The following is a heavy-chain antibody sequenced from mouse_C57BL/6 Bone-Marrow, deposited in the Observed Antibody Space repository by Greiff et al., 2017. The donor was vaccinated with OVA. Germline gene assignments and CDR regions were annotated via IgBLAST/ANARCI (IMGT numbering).Heavy chain of an antibody. J-gene: IGHJ3*01. Sequence: VKLMESGPGLVQPSQSLSITCTVSGFSLTSYGVHWVRQSPGKGLEWLGVIWRGGSTDYNAAFMSRLSITKDNSKSQVFFKMNSLQADDTAIYYCAENQCAYDGYSAWFAYWGQGTLVTVSA. CDR3: AENQCAYDGYSAWFAY. CDR1: GFSLTSYG. CDR2: IWRGGST. V-gene: IGHV2-5*01. D-gene: IGHD2-3*01.